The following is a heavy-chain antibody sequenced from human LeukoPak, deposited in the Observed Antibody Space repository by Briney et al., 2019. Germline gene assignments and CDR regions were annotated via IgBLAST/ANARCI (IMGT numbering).Heavy chain of an antibody. D-gene: IGHD3-9*01. V-gene: IGHV4-34*01. Sequence: GSLKLSCAASGFPFSDYSMNWVRQPPGKGLEWIGEINHSGSTNYNPSLKSRVTISVDTSKNQFSLKLSSVTAADTAVYYCARAQRYYDILTGYSSLFDYWGQGTLVTVSS. CDR2: INHSGST. CDR1: GFPFSDYS. J-gene: IGHJ4*02. CDR3: ARAQRYYDILTGYSSLFDY.